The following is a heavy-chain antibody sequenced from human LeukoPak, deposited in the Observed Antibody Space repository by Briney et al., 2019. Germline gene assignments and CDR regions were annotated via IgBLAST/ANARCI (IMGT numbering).Heavy chain of an antibody. J-gene: IGHJ4*02. Sequence: SETLSLTCAVYGGSFSGYYWSWIRQPPGKGLEWIGEINHSGSTNYNPSLKSRVTISVDTSKNQFSLKLSSVTAADTAAYYCARDGDYYGSGSYYTRWGQGTLVTVPS. CDR1: GGSFSGYY. CDR3: ARDGDYYGSGSYYTR. V-gene: IGHV4-34*01. CDR2: INHSGST. D-gene: IGHD3-10*01.